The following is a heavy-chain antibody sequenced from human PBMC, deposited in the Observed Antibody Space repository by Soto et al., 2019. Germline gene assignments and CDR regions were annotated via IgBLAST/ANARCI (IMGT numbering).Heavy chain of an antibody. Sequence: GGSLRLSCAASEFTFSNCAMTWVRQAPGKGLEWVSAITDSGADTFYADAVKGRFTISRDNSKNTLFLQMHSLRAEDTAVYYCATKSYYYDSSGPLYAFDVWGQGTLVTVSS. CDR2: ITDSGADT. D-gene: IGHD3-22*01. V-gene: IGHV3-23*01. CDR3: ATKSYYYDSSGPLYAFDV. J-gene: IGHJ3*01. CDR1: EFTFSNCA.